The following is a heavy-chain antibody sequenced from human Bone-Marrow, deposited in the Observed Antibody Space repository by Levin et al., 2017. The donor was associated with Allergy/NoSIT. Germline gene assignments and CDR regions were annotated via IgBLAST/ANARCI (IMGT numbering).Heavy chain of an antibody. Sequence: ASVKVSCAASGFIFSDYSMNWVRQAPGKGLEWVSYISPNTNTIKYADSVKGRFTISRDTVKKSLYLQMSSLRVEDTAVYYCARRGFYYFDFWGQGTLVTVSS. CDR2: ISPNTNTI. J-gene: IGHJ4*02. D-gene: IGHD3-10*01. CDR1: GFIFSDYS. V-gene: IGHV3-48*01. CDR3: ARRGFYYFDF.